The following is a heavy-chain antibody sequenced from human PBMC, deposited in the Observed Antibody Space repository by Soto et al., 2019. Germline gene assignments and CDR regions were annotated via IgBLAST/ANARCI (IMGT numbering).Heavy chain of an antibody. V-gene: IGHV4-59*02. J-gene: IGHJ6*03. CDR1: GGSGSSYY. CDR3: PRARFSSYFHMDV. CDR2: LYHSGST. D-gene: IGHD3-10*01. Sequence: QVQLQESGPGLVKPSETLSLTCTVSGGSGSSYYWSWIRQPPGTGLEWIGWLYHSGSTSDNPSLKSRITISGDPSKNQFSLKLSSLTAADTAQSYCPRARFSSYFHMDVWGKGTAVTVSS.